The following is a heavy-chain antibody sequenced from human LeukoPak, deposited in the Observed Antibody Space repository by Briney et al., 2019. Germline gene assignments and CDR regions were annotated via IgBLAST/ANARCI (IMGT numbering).Heavy chain of an antibody. D-gene: IGHD4-17*01. CDR3: ARGLYGDHGGY. V-gene: IGHV3-48*01. CDR2: ISSDSNTI. CDR1: GFTFSSYS. J-gene: IGHJ4*02. Sequence: GGSLRLSCAASGFTFSSYSMNWVRQAPGKGLEWVSYISSDSNTIYYADSVKGRFTISRDNAKNSLYLQMNSLRAEDTGLYYCARGLYGDHGGYWGQGTLVTVSS.